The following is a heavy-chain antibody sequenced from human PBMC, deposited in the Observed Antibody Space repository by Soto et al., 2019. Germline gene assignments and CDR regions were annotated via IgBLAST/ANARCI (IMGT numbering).Heavy chain of an antibody. J-gene: IGHJ4*02. CDR2: IYYSGST. CDR3: AGSYYYDSSGYY. D-gene: IGHD3-22*01. Sequence: QVQLQESGPGLVKPSETLSLTCTVSGGSVSSGSYYWSWIRQPPGKGLEWIGYIYYSGSTNYNPSLKSRVTISVDTSKNQFSRKLSSVTAADTAVYYCAGSYYYDSSGYYWGQGTLVTVSS. V-gene: IGHV4-61*01. CDR1: GGSVSSGSYY.